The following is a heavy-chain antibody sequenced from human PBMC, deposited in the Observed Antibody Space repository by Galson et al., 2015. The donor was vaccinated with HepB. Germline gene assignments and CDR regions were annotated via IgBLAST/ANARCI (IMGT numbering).Heavy chain of an antibody. CDR3: ARDYGGNSGWFDP. CDR2: MNPNSGDT. V-gene: IGHV1-8*01. Sequence: SVKVSCKASGYTFTTYDINWVRQAPGQGPEWMGWMNPNSGDTGYAQKFQGRLTLTRDTSISTAFMELTSLTSEDTALYYCARDYGGNSGWFDPWGRGTLVTVSS. J-gene: IGHJ5*02. D-gene: IGHD4-23*01. CDR1: GYTFTTYD.